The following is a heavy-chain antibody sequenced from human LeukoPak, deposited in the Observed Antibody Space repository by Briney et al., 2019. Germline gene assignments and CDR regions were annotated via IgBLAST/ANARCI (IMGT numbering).Heavy chain of an antibody. Sequence: GGSLRLSCAASGFMFSGSVIHWVRQASGKGLEWVALIADKGKSYATAYAGSVKGRFTISRDDSKTTAYLQMSSLIAEDTAVYYCTRFGDYSGSSADFWGQGTLVTVSS. V-gene: IGHV3-73*01. CDR1: GFMFSGSV. D-gene: IGHD6-6*01. CDR3: TRFGDYSGSSADF. CDR2: IADKGKSYAT. J-gene: IGHJ4*02.